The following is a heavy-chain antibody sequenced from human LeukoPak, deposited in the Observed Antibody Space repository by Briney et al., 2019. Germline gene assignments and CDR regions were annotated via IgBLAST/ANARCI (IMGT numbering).Heavy chain of an antibody. CDR3: ARLGYGDEVDY. V-gene: IGHV3-23*01. J-gene: IGHJ4*02. CDR1: GFTFSSYA. D-gene: IGHD4-17*01. CDR2: ISGSGGST. Sequence: GGSLRLSCAASGFTFSSYAMSWVRQAPGKGLEWVSAISGSGGSTYYADSVKGRFTISRDNSKNTLYLQMNSPRAEDTAVYYCARLGYGDEVDYWGQGTLVTVSS.